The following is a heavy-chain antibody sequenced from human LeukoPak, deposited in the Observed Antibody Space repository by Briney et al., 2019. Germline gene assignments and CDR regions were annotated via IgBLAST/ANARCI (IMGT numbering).Heavy chain of an antibody. Sequence: SETLSLTCTVSGGSVNSGSYYWSWIRQHPGKGLEWMGYTSYIGSPYYNSSLKSRLTISVDTSKNQFSLKLSSVTAADTAVYYCARDPLHQGDFTFDYWGQGILVTVSS. J-gene: IGHJ4*02. CDR3: ARDPLHQGDFTFDY. CDR2: TSYIGSP. V-gene: IGHV4-31*03. D-gene: IGHD2-21*02. CDR1: GGSVNSGSYY.